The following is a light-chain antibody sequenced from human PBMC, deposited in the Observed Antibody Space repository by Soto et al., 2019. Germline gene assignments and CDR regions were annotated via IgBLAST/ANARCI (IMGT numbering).Light chain of an antibody. V-gene: IGKV1-5*03. J-gene: IGKJ1*01. CDR3: QHYNDYSRI. Sequence: DIQMTQSPSTLSASIGDRVIITCRASQSISSWLAWYQQKPGKAPKLLIYMASNLQSGVPSRFSGSGSGTEFTLTISSLQPDDFATYYCQHYNDYSRIFGQGTNVEIK. CDR1: QSISSW. CDR2: MAS.